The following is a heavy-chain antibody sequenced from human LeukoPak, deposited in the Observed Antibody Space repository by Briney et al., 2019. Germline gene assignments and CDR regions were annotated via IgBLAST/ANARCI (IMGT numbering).Heavy chain of an antibody. V-gene: IGHV3-66*04. D-gene: IGHD2-8*01. Sequence: GGSLRLSCAASGFIVSSNYMSWVRQAPGKGLEWVSVIYSGGSTYYADSVKGRFTISRDNSKNTLYLQMNSLRAEDTAVYYCARRMIYEYWGQGTLVTVSS. J-gene: IGHJ4*02. CDR2: IYSGGST. CDR1: GFIVSSNY. CDR3: ARRMIYEY.